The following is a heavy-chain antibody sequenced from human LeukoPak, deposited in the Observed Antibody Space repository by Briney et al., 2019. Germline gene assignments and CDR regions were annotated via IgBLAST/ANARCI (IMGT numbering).Heavy chain of an antibody. CDR2: LYSGDST. Sequence: HPGGSLRLSCAASGFTVSSNYMSWVRQAPGKGLERVSSLYSGDSTYYADSVKGRFTISRDNSKNTLYLQINSLRAEDAALYYCAGRAELGRGFDYWGQGTLVTVSS. CDR1: GFTVSSNY. CDR3: AGRAELGRGFDY. V-gene: IGHV3-66*01. J-gene: IGHJ4*02. D-gene: IGHD7-27*01.